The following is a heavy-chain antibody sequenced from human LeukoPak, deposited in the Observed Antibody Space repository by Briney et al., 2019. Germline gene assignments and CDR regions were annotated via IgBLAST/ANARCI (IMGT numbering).Heavy chain of an antibody. CDR3: ARVGYYYDTTGYFPLDY. Sequence: PGESLRLSCAASGFTFSHYNMNWVRQAPGKGLEWVSSISSTSSYIYFAGSVKGRITISRDNAKNSVYLQMNSLRAEDTAVYYCARVGYYYDTTGYFPLDYWGQGALVTVSS. CDR1: GFTFSHYN. CDR2: ISSTSSYI. D-gene: IGHD3-22*01. V-gene: IGHV3-21*01. J-gene: IGHJ4*02.